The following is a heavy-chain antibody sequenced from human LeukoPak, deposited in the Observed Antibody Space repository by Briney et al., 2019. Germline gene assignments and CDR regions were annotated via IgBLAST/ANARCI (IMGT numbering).Heavy chain of an antibody. J-gene: IGHJ3*02. Sequence: SETLSLTRTVSGGSISSYYWSWIRQPPGKGLEWIGYIYYSGSTNYNPSLKSRVTISVDTSKNQFSLKLSSVTAADTAVYYCARGVERLDAFDIWGQGTMVTVSS. CDR2: IYYSGST. CDR1: GGSISSYY. V-gene: IGHV4-59*01. CDR3: ARGVERLDAFDI. D-gene: IGHD1-1*01.